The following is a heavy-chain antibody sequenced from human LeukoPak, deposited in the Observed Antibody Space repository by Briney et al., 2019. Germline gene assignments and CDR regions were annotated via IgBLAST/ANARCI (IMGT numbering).Heavy chain of an antibody. D-gene: IGHD2-15*01. CDR2: ISAYNGNT. J-gene: IGHJ5*02. CDR3: ARGGYCSGGSCYDNWFDP. Sequence: ASVKVSCKASGYTFTSYGISWVRQAPGQGLEWMGWISAYNGNTNYAQKLQGRVTMTTDTSTSTAYMELRSLRSDDMAVYYCARGGYCSGGSCYDNWFDPWGQGTLVTVSS. V-gene: IGHV1-18*03. CDR1: GYTFTSYG.